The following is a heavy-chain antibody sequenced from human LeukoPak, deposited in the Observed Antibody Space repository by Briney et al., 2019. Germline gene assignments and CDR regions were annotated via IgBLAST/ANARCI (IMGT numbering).Heavy chain of an antibody. CDR3: ARGIYDYVWGSYRLPLYYYYGMDV. V-gene: IGHV3-21*01. Sequence: GGSLRLSCAASGFTFSSYSMNWVRQAPGKGLEWVSSISSSSSYIYYADSVKGRFTISRDNAKNSLYLQMNSLRAEDTAVYYCARGIYDYVWGSYRLPLYYYYGMDVWGQGTTVTVSS. CDR2: ISSSSSYI. CDR1: GFTFSSYS. J-gene: IGHJ6*02. D-gene: IGHD3-16*02.